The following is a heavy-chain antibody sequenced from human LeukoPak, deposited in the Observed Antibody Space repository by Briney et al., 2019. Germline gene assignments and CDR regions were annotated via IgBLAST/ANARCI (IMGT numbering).Heavy chain of an antibody. CDR3: AKALEQLWLGYYFDY. Sequence: SGGSLRLSCAASGLTFSSYWMHWVRQAPGKGLVWVSRINTDGSSTSYADSVKGRFAISRDNAKNTLYLQMNSLRAEDTAVYYCAKALEQLWLGYYFDYWGQGTLVTVSS. V-gene: IGHV3-74*01. CDR2: INTDGSST. J-gene: IGHJ4*02. D-gene: IGHD5-18*01. CDR1: GLTFSSYW.